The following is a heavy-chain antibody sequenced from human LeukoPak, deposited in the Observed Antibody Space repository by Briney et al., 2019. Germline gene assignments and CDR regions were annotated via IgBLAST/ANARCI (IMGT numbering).Heavy chain of an antibody. CDR1: GSTFRSYA. J-gene: IGHJ5*01. V-gene: IGHV3-30*18. D-gene: IGHD1-26*01. Sequence: GGSLRLSCAASGSTFRSYAMHWVRQAPGKGLEWVAAISYDGSKEYYADSVKGRFTISRDNSNNIVYLQMSSLRADDTAVYRCAKRGGEVGATHNWFDSWGQGTLVTVFS. CDR2: ISYDGSKE. CDR3: AKRGGEVGATHNWFDS.